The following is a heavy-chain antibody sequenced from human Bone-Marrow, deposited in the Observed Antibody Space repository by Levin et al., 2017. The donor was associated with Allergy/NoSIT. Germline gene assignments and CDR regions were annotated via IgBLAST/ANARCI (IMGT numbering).Heavy chain of an antibody. J-gene: IGHJ4*03. V-gene: IGHV5-51*01. CDR1: GYDFTEYW. Sequence: GESLKISCRASGYDFTEYWIGWVRQVPGKGLEWMGIIYAGDSETRYGPSFRGRVAISADTSISTAYLHWSTLKASDTAIYYCARRMNYHDSSGYYNSFDYWGLGTLVTVSS. CDR2: IYAGDSET. CDR3: ARRMNYHDSSGYYNSFDY. D-gene: IGHD3-22*01.